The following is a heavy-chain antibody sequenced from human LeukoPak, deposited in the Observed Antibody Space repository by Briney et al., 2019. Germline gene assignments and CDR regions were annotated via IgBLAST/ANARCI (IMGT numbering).Heavy chain of an antibody. CDR3: ARTYCSSTSCYVYYMDV. V-gene: IGHV1-8*01. J-gene: IGHJ6*03. Sequence: GASVKVSCKASGYTFTSYDINWVRQATGQGLEWMGWMNPNSGNTGYAQKLRGRVTMTRNTSISTAYMELSSLRSEDTAVYYCARTYCSSTSCYVYYMDVWGKGTTVTVSS. D-gene: IGHD2-2*01. CDR2: MNPNSGNT. CDR1: GYTFTSYD.